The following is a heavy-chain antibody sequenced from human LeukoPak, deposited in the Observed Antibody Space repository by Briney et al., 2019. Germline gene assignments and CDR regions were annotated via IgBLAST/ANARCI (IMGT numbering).Heavy chain of an antibody. Sequence: GGSLRLSCAASGFTLGSYSMSWVRQAPGKGLVWVSRIKGDGSSTSYADSVKGRFTISRDNAKNTLYLQMNSLRAEDTAVYYCARDGYSFGHDFDYWGQGTLVTVSS. D-gene: IGHD5-18*01. J-gene: IGHJ4*02. V-gene: IGHV3-74*01. CDR3: ARDGYSFGHDFDY. CDR2: IKGDGSST. CDR1: GFTLGSYS.